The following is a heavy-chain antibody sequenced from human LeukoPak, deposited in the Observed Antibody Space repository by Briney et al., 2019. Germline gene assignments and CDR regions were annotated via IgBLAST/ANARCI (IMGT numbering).Heavy chain of an antibody. J-gene: IGHJ5*01. D-gene: IGHD4-17*01. CDR3: ARERGDYDSDNWFDS. CDR2: IYYGGGT. V-gene: IGHV4-59*01. Sequence: SETLSLTCTVSGASIGSYFWSWIRQPPGKGLEWIGYIYYGGGTNYNPSFESRITISVDTSKNRISLNLTSVTASDTAIYYCARERGDYDSDNWFDSWGQGTLVTVSS. CDR1: GASIGSYF.